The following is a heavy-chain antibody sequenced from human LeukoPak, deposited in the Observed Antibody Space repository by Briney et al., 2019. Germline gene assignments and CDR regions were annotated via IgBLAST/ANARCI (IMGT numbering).Heavy chain of an antibody. V-gene: IGHV3-30*18. Sequence: GGSLRLSCAASGFTFSSYGMHWVRQAPGKGLEWVTVISYDGSKKYYADSVKGRFTISRDNSKNTLYLQMDSLRAEDTAVYYCAKDGGVRGPDYYYYMDVWGKGTTVTISS. CDR2: ISYDGSKK. CDR3: AKDGGVRGPDYYYYMDV. D-gene: IGHD3-10*01. J-gene: IGHJ6*03. CDR1: GFTFSSYG.